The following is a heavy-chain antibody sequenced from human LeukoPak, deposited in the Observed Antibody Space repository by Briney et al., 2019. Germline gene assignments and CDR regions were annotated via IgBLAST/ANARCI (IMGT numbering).Heavy chain of an antibody. D-gene: IGHD3-10*01. J-gene: IGHJ4*02. CDR3: AKGSLWFGENPNYYFDY. Sequence: GGSLRLSCAASGFTFSSYSMNWVRQAPGKGLEWVSSISTSSSYIYYADSVKGRFTISRDNSKNTLYLQMNSLRAEDTAVYYCAKGSLWFGENPNYYFDYWGQGTLVTVSS. CDR1: GFTFSSYS. CDR2: ISTSSSYI. V-gene: IGHV3-21*01.